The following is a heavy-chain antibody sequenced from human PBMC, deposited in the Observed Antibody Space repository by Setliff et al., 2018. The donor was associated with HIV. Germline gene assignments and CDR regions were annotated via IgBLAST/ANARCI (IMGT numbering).Heavy chain of an antibody. CDR2: INYSGST. Sequence: PSETLSLTCVVYGGSFSDYYWTWIRQPPEKGLEWIGKINYSGSTDYNSSLRSRVTISVDTSKNQISLKFTSVTAADTAVYYCAGGEVRSRYVSSRAPFYHYYYYMDVWGKGTTVTVSS. CDR3: AGGEVRSRYVSSRAPFYHYYYYMDV. D-gene: IGHD6-13*01. J-gene: IGHJ6*03. CDR1: GGSFSDYY. V-gene: IGHV4-34*01.